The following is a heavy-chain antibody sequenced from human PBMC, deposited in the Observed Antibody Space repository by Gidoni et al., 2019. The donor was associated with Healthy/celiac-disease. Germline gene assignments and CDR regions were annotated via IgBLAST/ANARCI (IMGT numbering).Heavy chain of an antibody. CDR3: ALYTIFGVVKWVGFDY. CDR2: IYWDDDK. D-gene: IGHD3-3*01. CDR1: GFSLSTSGVG. V-gene: IGHV2-5*02. J-gene: IGHJ4*02. Sequence: QITLKESGPTLVKPTQTLTLTCTFSGFSLSTSGVGVGWIRQPPGKALEWLALIYWDDDKRYSPSLKSRLTITKDTSKNQVVLTMTNMDPVDTATYYCALYTIFGVVKWVGFDYWGQGTLVTVSS.